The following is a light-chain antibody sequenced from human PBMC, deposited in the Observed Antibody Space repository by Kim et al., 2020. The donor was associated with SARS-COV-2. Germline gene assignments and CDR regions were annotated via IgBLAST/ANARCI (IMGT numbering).Light chain of an antibody. CDR1: SRRSYY. CDR3: NSRDSNDNVV. CDR2: GKN. Sequence: ALGKTVRITCRGDSRRSYYATWYQQKPGQAPILVIYGKNNRPSGIPDRFSGSSSGNTASLTITGTQAGDEADYYCNSRDSNDNVVFGGGTQLTVL. J-gene: IGLJ2*01. V-gene: IGLV3-19*01.